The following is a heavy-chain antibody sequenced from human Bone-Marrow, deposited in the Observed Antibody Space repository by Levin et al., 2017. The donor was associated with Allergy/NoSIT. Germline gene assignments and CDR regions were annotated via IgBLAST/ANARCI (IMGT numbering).Heavy chain of an antibody. CDR3: ARARSRLTYYYYYMDV. V-gene: IGHV4-34*01. CDR1: GGSFSGYY. CDR2: INHSGST. D-gene: IGHD1-14*01. J-gene: IGHJ6*03. Sequence: SETLSLTCAVYGGSFSGYYWSWIRQPPGKGLEWIGEINHSGSTNYNPSLKSRVTISVDTSKNQFSLKLSSVTAADTAVYYCARARSRLTYYYYYMDVWGKGTTVTVSS.